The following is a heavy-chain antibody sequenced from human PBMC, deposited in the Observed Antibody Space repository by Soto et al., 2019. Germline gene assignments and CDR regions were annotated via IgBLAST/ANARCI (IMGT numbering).Heavy chain of an antibody. CDR2: IYYSGST. CDR3: ARYATAMGTGY. CDR1: GGSISSSSYY. D-gene: IGHD5-18*01. Sequence: KTSETLSLTCTVSGGSISSSSYYWGWIRQPPGKGLEWIGSIYYSGSTYYNPSLKSRVTISVDTSKNQFSLKLSSVTAADTAVYYCARYATAMGTGYWGQGTLVTVSS. V-gene: IGHV4-39*01. J-gene: IGHJ4*02.